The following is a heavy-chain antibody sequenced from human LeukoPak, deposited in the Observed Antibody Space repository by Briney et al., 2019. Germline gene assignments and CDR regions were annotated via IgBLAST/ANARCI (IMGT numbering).Heavy chain of an antibody. Sequence: QSGGSLRLSCAASGFTFSDSAVHWVRQASGKGLEWVGRIRSKANSYATAYGASVNGRFTISRDDSKNTAYLQMNSLKTEDTAVYYCTRVYGDYVPFDYRGQGTLVTVSS. D-gene: IGHD4-17*01. CDR2: IRSKANSYAT. CDR1: GFTFSDSA. CDR3: TRVYGDYVPFDY. V-gene: IGHV3-73*01. J-gene: IGHJ4*02.